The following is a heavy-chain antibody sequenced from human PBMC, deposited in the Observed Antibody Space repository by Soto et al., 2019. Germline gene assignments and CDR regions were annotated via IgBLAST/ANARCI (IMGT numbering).Heavy chain of an antibody. Sequence: PGGSLRLSCAASGFTFSSYAMSWVRQAPGKGLEWVSAISGSGGSTYYADSVKGRFTISRDNTKNTLYLQMNNLRAEDAVVYYCAKGSASGRPYFFDYWGQGTPVTVSS. CDR3: AKGSASGRPYFFDY. CDR2: ISGSGGST. D-gene: IGHD2-2*01. CDR1: GFTFSSYA. V-gene: IGHV3-23*01. J-gene: IGHJ4*02.